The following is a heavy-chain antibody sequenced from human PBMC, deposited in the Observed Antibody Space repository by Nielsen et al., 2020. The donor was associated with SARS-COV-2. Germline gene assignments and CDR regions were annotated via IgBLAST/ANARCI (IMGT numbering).Heavy chain of an antibody. J-gene: IGHJ2*01. Sequence: GESLKISCAASGFTFSSFGMHWVRQAPGKGLEWVALISYDGGSYYYADSVKGRFTISRDNFKNTLYLQMNSLRVEDTAVYYCARGGYFDIWGRGTLVTVSS. CDR1: GFTFSSFG. V-gene: IGHV3-30*03. D-gene: IGHD1-26*01. CDR2: ISYDGGSY. CDR3: ARGGYFDI.